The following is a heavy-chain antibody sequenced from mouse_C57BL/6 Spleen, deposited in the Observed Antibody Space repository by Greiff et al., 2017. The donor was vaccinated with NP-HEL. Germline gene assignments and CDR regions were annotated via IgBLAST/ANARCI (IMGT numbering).Heavy chain of an antibody. CDR2: INPNNGGT. Sequence: VQLQQSGPELVKPGASVKIPCKASGYTFTDYNMDWVKQSHGKSLEWIGDINPNNGGTIYNQKFKGKATLTVDKSSSTAYMELRSLTSEDTAVYYCARQNYYGSSPSYYAMDYWGQGTSVTVSS. CDR3: ARQNYYGSSPSYYAMDY. J-gene: IGHJ4*01. D-gene: IGHD1-1*01. CDR1: GYTFTDYN. V-gene: IGHV1-18*01.